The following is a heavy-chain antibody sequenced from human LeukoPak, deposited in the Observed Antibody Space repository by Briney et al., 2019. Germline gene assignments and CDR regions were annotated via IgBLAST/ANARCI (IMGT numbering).Heavy chain of an antibody. CDR2: MNPNSGNT. D-gene: IGHD3-16*02. Sequence: ASVKVSCKASGYTFTSYDINWVRQATGQGLEWMGWMNPNSGNTGYAQKFQGRVTMTRNTSISTAYMELSSLRSEDTAVYSCAREYYDSVWGSYRSGEVDYWGQGTLVTVSS. CDR3: AREYYDSVWGSYRSGEVDY. V-gene: IGHV1-8*02. CDR1: GYTFTSYD. J-gene: IGHJ4*02.